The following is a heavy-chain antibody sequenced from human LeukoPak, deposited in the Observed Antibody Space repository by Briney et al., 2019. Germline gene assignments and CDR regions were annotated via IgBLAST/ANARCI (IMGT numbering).Heavy chain of an antibody. CDR3: AKVGLQLGTGY. CDR1: GFTFSSYG. Sequence: GGTLRLSCAASGFTFSSYGMSWVRQAPGKGLEWVSAISGSGGSTYYADSVKGRFTISRDNSKNTLYLQMNSLRAEDTAVYYCAKVGLQLGTGYWGQGTLVTVSS. V-gene: IGHV3-23*01. D-gene: IGHD5-24*01. CDR2: ISGSGGST. J-gene: IGHJ4*02.